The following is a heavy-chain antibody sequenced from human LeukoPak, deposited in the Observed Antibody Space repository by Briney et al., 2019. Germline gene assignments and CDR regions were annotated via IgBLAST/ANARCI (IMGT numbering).Heavy chain of an antibody. CDR1: GGSISSSSYY. CDR2: IYHSGST. V-gene: IGHV4-39*07. D-gene: IGHD7-27*01. Sequence: SETLSLTCTVSGGSISSSSYYWGWIRQPPGKGLEWIGYIYHSGSTYYNPSLKSRVTVSVDRSKNQFSLKLSSVTAADTAVYYCARDSLNWGYDYWGQGTLVTVSS. CDR3: ARDSLNWGYDY. J-gene: IGHJ4*02.